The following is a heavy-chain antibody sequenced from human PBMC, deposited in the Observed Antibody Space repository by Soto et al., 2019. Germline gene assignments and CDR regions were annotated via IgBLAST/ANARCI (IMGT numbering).Heavy chain of an antibody. Sequence: VASVKVSCKASGGTFSSYAISWVRQAPGQGLEWMGGIIPIFGTANYAQKFQGRVTITADESTSTAYMELSSLRSEDTAVYYCARVGSLRATPAFYGMDVWGQGXTVTVSS. V-gene: IGHV1-69*13. CDR1: GGTFSSYA. CDR2: IIPIFGTA. CDR3: ARVGSLRATPAFYGMDV. J-gene: IGHJ6*02. D-gene: IGHD5-12*01.